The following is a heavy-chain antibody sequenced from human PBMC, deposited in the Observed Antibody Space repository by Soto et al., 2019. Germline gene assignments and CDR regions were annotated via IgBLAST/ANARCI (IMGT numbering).Heavy chain of an antibody. CDR1: PGSFSHYY. V-gene: IGHV4-34*01. D-gene: IGHD6-19*01. Sequence: QVQQQPWGAGLLKPSETLSLTCAVVPGSFSHYYWNWIRQSPGKGLEWIGKIKHSGSSNYNPSLSIRVSISHDMSKNQFTLSLSSVTAADTAVYYCARGGSSDWQVALDMWGQGTMVTVS. J-gene: IGHJ3*02. CDR2: IKHSGSS. CDR3: ARGGSSDWQVALDM.